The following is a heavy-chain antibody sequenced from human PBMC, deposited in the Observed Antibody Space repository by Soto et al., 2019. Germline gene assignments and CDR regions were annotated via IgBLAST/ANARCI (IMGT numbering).Heavy chain of an antibody. CDR2: VNPSGGHT. J-gene: IGHJ4*02. CDR1: GDTFTDYY. CDR3: ARGGHVVVVTAALDY. D-gene: IGHD2-21*02. V-gene: IGHV1-46*01. Sequence: QVQLMQSGAEVKKPGASVKVSCKASGDTFTDYYIHWVRQAPGQGLEWMGTVNPSGGHTTYAQHFLGRVPMTTDPSTSTLYLELTSLTSDATAIYYCARGGHVVVVTAALDYWGQGTLVTVSS.